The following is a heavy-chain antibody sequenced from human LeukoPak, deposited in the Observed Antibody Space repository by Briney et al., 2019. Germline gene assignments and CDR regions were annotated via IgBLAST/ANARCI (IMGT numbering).Heavy chain of an antibody. J-gene: IGHJ4*02. Sequence: GGSLRLSCAASGFTFSSYWMPWVRQAPGKGLVWVSRINTDGSSTSYADSVKGRFTISRDNAKNTLYLQMSSLRVEDTAVYYCAFSSSLGVWWGQGTLVTVSS. D-gene: IGHD2-2*01. CDR1: GFTFSSYW. CDR3: AFSSSLGVW. CDR2: INTDGSST. V-gene: IGHV3-74*01.